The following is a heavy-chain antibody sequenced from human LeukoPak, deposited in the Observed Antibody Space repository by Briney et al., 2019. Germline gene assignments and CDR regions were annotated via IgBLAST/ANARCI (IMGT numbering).Heavy chain of an antibody. V-gene: IGHV3-74*01. CDR1: GFTFSSYY. J-gene: IGHJ4*02. D-gene: IGHD1-7*01. Sequence: PVGSLRLSCAASGFTFSSYYMYWVRQAPDKGPVWVSGTNTVGSTTSYADSVVKGRFTISRDNAKNTLYLQMNSLRAEDTAVYYCVAYNWNYPDYWGQGTLVTVSS. CDR2: TNTVGSTT. CDR3: VAYNWNYPDY.